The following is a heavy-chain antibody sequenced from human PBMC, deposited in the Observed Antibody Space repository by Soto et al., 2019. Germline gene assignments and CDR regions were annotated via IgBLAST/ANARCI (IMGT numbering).Heavy chain of an antibody. CDR3: ARGDSKSPFDY. V-gene: IGHV1-2*04. Sequence: ASVKVSCKASGYTFTGYYMHLVRQAPGQGLEWMGWINPNSGGTNYAQKFQGWVTMTRETSISTAYMELSRLRSDDTAVYYCARGDSKSPFDYWGQGTLVTVSS. CDR2: INPNSGGT. CDR1: GYTFTGYY. J-gene: IGHJ4*02. D-gene: IGHD4-4*01.